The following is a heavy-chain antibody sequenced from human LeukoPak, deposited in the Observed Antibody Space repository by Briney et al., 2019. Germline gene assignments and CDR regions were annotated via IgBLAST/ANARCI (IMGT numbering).Heavy chain of an antibody. CDR3: ARDPYSGTYGDTYYYYMDV. CDR1: GFTFSSYT. Sequence: GGSLRLSCAASGFTFSSYTMNWVRQAPGKGLEWVSSITSSSTYTFYADSVKGRFTISRDNARNSLYLQMNSLRAEDTAVYYCARDPYSGTYGDTYYYYMDVWGKGTTVTISS. V-gene: IGHV3-21*01. J-gene: IGHJ6*03. CDR2: ITSSSTYT. D-gene: IGHD1-26*01.